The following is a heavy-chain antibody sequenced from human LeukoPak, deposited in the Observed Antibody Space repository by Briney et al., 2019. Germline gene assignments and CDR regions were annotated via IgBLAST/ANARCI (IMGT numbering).Heavy chain of an antibody. CDR1: GGSDSSYY. Sequence: PSETLTLTCTVSGGSDSSYYWSWIRQPPGKGLEWIAYIYYSGSTKYNPSLKSRVTISLDRSKNQFSLKLRSVTAADTAVYYCARLQVHCGGDCYTRWFDPWGQGTLVTVSS. J-gene: IGHJ5*02. CDR2: IYYSGST. CDR3: ARLQVHCGGDCYTRWFDP. D-gene: IGHD2-21*02. V-gene: IGHV4-59*08.